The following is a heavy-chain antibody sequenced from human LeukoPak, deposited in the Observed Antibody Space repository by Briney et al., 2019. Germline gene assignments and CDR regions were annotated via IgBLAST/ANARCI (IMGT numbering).Heavy chain of an antibody. V-gene: IGHV1-46*03. D-gene: IGHD3-3*01. CDR2: INPSGGST. J-gene: IGHJ4*02. CDR3: ARGELGITIFGVIITPFDY. CDR1: GYTFTSYY. Sequence: ASVKVSCKASGYTFTSYYMHWVRQAPGQGLEWMGIINPSGGSTSYAQKVQGRVTMTRDTSTSTVYMELSSLRSEDTAVYYCARGELGITIFGVIITPFDYWGQGTLVTVSS.